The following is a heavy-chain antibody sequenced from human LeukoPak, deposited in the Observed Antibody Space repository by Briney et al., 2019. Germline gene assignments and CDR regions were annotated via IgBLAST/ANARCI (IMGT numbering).Heavy chain of an antibody. V-gene: IGHV3-30*02. J-gene: IGHJ4*02. CDR1: GFTFSSFG. D-gene: IGHD3-22*01. CDR3: TTDPDSSGYYRDY. Sequence: QPGGSLRLSCAASGFTFSSFGMHWVRQAPGQGLEWVAFIRYDGTNKYYADSVKGRFTISRDNSKNTLSLQMNSLKTEDTAVYYCTTDPDSSGYYRDYWGQGTLVTVSS. CDR2: IRYDGTNK.